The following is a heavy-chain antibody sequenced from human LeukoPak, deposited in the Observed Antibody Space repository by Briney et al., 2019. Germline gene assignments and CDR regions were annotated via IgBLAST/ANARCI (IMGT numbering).Heavy chain of an antibody. V-gene: IGHV3-23*01. CDR1: GFTFRSYA. Sequence: GGSLRLSCAASGFTFRSYAMSWVRQAPGKGLEWVSVISGNGGSTHYADSVKGRYTISRDNSKNTLYLQMNSLRAEDTAVYYCAKAPGAFDHWGQGTLVTVSS. J-gene: IGHJ4*02. CDR2: ISGNGGST. CDR3: AKAPGAFDH.